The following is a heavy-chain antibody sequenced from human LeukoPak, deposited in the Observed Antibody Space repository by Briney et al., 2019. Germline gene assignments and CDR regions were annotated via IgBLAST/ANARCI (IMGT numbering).Heavy chain of an antibody. D-gene: IGHD2-2*01. CDR2: ISTYNGNT. J-gene: IGHJ6*02. Sequence: GASVKVSCKASGHTFTNYGISWVRQAPGQGLEWMGWISTYNGNTNYAQKLQDRVTMTTDTSTSTEYMELRSLRSDDTAVYYCARTVPRGYYYYGMDVWGQGTTVTVSS. V-gene: IGHV1-18*01. CDR3: ARTVPRGYYYYGMDV. CDR1: GHTFTNYG.